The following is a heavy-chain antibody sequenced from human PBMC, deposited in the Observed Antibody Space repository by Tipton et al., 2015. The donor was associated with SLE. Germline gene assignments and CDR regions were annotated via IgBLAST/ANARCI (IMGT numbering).Heavy chain of an antibody. D-gene: IGHD5-18*01. V-gene: IGHV4-39*07. CDR2: IYYSGST. CDR1: GGSISSSSYY. CDR3: ARGARGNSYGSDEDFDY. Sequence: TLSLTCTVSGGSISSSSYYWGSIRQPPGKWLEWIGSIYYSGSTYYNPSLKSRVTISVDTSKNQFSLKLSSVTAADTAVYYCARGARGNSYGSDEDFDYWGQGTLVTVSS. J-gene: IGHJ4*02.